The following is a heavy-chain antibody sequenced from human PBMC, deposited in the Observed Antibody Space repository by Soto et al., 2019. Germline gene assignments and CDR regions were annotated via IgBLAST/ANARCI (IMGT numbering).Heavy chain of an antibody. CDR3: ARGGPRFGELLSYYYMDV. V-gene: IGHV4-34*01. J-gene: IGHJ6*03. D-gene: IGHD3-10*01. CDR2: INHSGST. CDR1: GGSFSGYY. Sequence: SETLSLTCAVYGGSFSGYYWSWIRQPPGKGLEWIGEINHSGSTNYNPSLKSRVTISVDTSKNQFSLKLSSVTAADTAVYYCARGGPRFGELLSYYYMDVWGKGTTVTVSS.